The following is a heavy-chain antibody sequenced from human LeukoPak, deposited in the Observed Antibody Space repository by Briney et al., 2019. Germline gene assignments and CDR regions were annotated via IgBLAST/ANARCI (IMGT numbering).Heavy chain of an antibody. J-gene: IGHJ4*02. D-gene: IGHD3-10*01. CDR3: ARGPYGSGSYYSNY. CDR2: IKQDGSEK. V-gene: IGHV3-7*04. Sequence: PGGSLRLSCLTSGFTFSTNTMSWVRQAPGKGLEWVANIKQDGSEKYYVDSLKGRFTISRDNAKNSLYLQMNSLRAEDTAVYYCARGPYGSGSYYSNYWGQGTLVTVSS. CDR1: GFTFSTNT.